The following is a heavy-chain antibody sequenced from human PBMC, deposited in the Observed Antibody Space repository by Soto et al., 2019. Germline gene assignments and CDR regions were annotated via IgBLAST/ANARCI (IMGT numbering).Heavy chain of an antibody. J-gene: IGHJ4*02. V-gene: IGHV4-30-4*01. CDR1: GGSISSGDYY. CDR2: IYYSGST. CDR3: ARGGLRTRQSFDY. D-gene: IGHD5-12*01. Sequence: PSETLSLTCTVSGGSISSGDYYWSWIRQPPGKGLEWIGYIYYSGSTYYNPSLKSRVTISVDTSKNQFSLKLSSVTAADTAVYYCARGGLRTRQSFDYWGQGTLVTVSS.